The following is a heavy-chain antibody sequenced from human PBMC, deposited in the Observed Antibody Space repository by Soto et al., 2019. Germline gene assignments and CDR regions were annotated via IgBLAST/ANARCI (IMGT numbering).Heavy chain of an antibody. CDR1: GYSFAGYW. D-gene: IGHD3-22*01. CDR3: ARQIYDSDTGPNFQYYFDS. Sequence: GESLKISCKGSGYSFAGYWITWVRQKPGKGLEWMGRIDPSDSQTYCSPPFRGHVTISVTKSITTVFLQWSSLRASDTAMYYCARQIYDSDTGPNFQYYFDSWGQGTPVTVSS. J-gene: IGHJ4*02. V-gene: IGHV5-10-1*01. CDR2: IDPSDSQT.